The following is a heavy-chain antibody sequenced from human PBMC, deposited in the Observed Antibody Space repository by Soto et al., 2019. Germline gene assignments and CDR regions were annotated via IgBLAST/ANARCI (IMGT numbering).Heavy chain of an antibody. D-gene: IGHD2-2*01. J-gene: IGHJ4*02. V-gene: IGHV4-34*01. Sequence: QVQLQQWGAGLLKPSETLSLPCAVYGGSFSGYYWSWIRQPPGKGLEWIGEINHRGSANYNPSLKSRVTISVDTSKYQFSLKLSSVTAADTAVYYCARHNAAPFDYWDQGTLVTVSP. CDR1: GGSFSGYY. CDR3: ARHNAAPFDY. CDR2: INHRGSA.